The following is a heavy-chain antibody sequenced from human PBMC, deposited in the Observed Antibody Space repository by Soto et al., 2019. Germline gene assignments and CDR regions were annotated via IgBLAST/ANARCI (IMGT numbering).Heavy chain of an antibody. Sequence: EVQLVESGGGLVQPGGSLRLSCAASGFTFSRYSMNWVRQAPGKGLEWVSYISSSSNSIYYADSVKGRFTISRDNAKNSLHLQMNSLRAEDTAVYYCARPVECSTTSCLRWGQGTLVTVSS. CDR1: GFTFSRYS. D-gene: IGHD2-2*01. J-gene: IGHJ4*02. CDR3: ARPVECSTTSCLR. CDR2: ISSSSNSI. V-gene: IGHV3-48*01.